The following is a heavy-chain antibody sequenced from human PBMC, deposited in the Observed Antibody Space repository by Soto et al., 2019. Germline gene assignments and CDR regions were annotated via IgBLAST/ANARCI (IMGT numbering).Heavy chain of an antibody. Sequence: QVQLVQSGAEVKKPGSSVKVSCKASGGTFSSYAISWVRQAPGQGLEWMGGIIPIFGTANYAPKFQGRVTITTDESTITAYMELRSLRSEDTAVSYCARDHGGIWNSTPYYYYGMDVWGQGTTVTVSS. J-gene: IGHJ6*02. CDR2: IIPIFGTA. CDR3: ARDHGGIWNSTPYYYYGMDV. D-gene: IGHD1-7*01. CDR1: GGTFSSYA. V-gene: IGHV1-69*05.